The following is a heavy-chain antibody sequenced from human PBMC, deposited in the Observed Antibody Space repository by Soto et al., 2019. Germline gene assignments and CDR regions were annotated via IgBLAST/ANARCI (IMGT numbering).Heavy chain of an antibody. Sequence: GGSLRLSCASSGFTFSTYTMNWVRQAPGKGLEWVSSINGRGNYIYYAESVKGRFTISRDNAKNSLYLQMDRLRAEDTTLYYCVREDGKVGTNSAFDYWGLGALVTVSS. CDR1: GFTFSTYT. D-gene: IGHD1-26*01. V-gene: IGHV3-21*01. CDR2: INGRGNYI. CDR3: VREDGKVGTNSAFDY. J-gene: IGHJ4*02.